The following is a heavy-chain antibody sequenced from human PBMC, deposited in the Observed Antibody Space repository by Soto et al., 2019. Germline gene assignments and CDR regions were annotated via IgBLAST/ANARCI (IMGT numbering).Heavy chain of an antibody. Sequence: ASVKVSCKASGYTFTSYGISWVRQAPGQGLEWMGWISAYNGNTNYAQKLQGRVTMTTDTSTSTAYMEPRSLRSDDTAVYYCARIPFPPEGYSSGWSDYWGQGTLVTVSS. D-gene: IGHD6-19*01. CDR2: ISAYNGNT. CDR1: GYTFTSYG. V-gene: IGHV1-18*01. CDR3: ARIPFPPEGYSSGWSDY. J-gene: IGHJ4*02.